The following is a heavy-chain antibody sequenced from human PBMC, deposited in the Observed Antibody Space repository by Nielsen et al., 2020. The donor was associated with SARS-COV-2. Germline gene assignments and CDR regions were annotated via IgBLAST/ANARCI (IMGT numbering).Heavy chain of an antibody. V-gene: IGHV3-11*06. CDR2: ISDSSSYT. Sequence: GGFLRLSCAASGFTFSDYYMSWIRQAPGKGLEWVSYISDSSSYTNYAESVKGRFTISRDNAKKSLYLQMNSLRAEDTAVYYCARDLGGFQCDYWGQGTLVTVSS. CDR1: GFTFSDYY. CDR3: ARDLGGFQCDY. D-gene: IGHD3/OR15-3a*01. J-gene: IGHJ4*02.